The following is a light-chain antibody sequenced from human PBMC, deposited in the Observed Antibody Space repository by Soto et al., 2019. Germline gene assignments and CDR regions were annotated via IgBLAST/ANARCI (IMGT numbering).Light chain of an antibody. CDR3: QQYNSYPGT. CDR1: QSISSW. J-gene: IGKJ1*01. CDR2: KAS. V-gene: IGKV1-5*03. Sequence: DIQMTQSPSTLSASVGDRVTITCRASQSISSWLAWYQQKPGKAPKLLIYKASSLESGVPSRFSGSGSGTEFTLTISSLQPDDVATYYCQQYNSYPGTFGQGTKVDNK.